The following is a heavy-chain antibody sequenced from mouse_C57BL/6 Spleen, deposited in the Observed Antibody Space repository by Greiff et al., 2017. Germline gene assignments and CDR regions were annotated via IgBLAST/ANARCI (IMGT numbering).Heavy chain of an antibody. D-gene: IGHD1-1*01. J-gene: IGHJ4*01. CDR3: ARYPVVAPYAMDY. CDR2: IDPSDSYT. Sequence: VQLQQPGAELVKPGASVKLSCKASGYTFTSYWMQWVKQRPGQGLEWIGEIDPSDSYTNYNQKFKGKATLTVDTSSSTAYMQLSSLTSEDSAVYYCARYPVVAPYAMDYWGQGTSVTVSS. V-gene: IGHV1-50*01. CDR1: GYTFTSYW.